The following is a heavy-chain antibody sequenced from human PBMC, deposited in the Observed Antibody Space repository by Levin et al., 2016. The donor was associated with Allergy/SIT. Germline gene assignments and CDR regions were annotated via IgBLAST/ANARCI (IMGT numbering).Heavy chain of an antibody. CDR2: IKQDGSET. CDR1: GFTVNSNN. J-gene: IGHJ6*02. CDR3: ARVGEYSSRYYNDYGMDV. D-gene: IGHD2-2*01. V-gene: IGHV3-7*04. Sequence: GESLKISCAASGFTVNSNNMNWVRQAPGNGLEWVANIKQDGSETFYLDSVKGRFTISRDNARDSVFLQMNSLRAEDAAVYYCARVGEYSSRYYNDYGMDVWGQGTTVTVSS.